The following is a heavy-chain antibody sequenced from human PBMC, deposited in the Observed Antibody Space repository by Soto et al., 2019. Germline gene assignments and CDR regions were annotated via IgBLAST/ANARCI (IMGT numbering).Heavy chain of an antibody. CDR3: ARDQPRYSYGYGLGY. Sequence: PGGSLRLSCAASGFTFSSYSMNWVRQAPGKGLEWVSYISSSSSYIYYADSVKGRFTISRDNAKNSLYLQMNSLRAEDTAVYYCARDQPRYSYGYGLGYWGQGTPVTVSS. CDR2: ISSSSSYI. CDR1: GFTFSSYS. V-gene: IGHV3-21*01. D-gene: IGHD5-18*01. J-gene: IGHJ4*02.